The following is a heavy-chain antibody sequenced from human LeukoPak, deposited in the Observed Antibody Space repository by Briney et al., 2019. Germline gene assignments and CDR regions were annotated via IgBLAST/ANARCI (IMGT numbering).Heavy chain of an antibody. CDR3: ARSSSSGYYFGAFDI. CDR1: GLTFSSYS. V-gene: IGHV3-48*04. Sequence: GGSLRLSCAASGLTFSSYSMNWVRQAPGKGLEWVSYISTNSSNMNFADSVKGRFTISRDNAKKSLYLQMNSLRAEDTAVYYCARSSSSGYYFGAFDIWGQGTRVTVSS. J-gene: IGHJ3*02. D-gene: IGHD3-22*01. CDR2: ISTNSSNM.